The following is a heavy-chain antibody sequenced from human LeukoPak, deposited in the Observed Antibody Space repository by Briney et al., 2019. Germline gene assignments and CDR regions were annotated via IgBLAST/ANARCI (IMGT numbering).Heavy chain of an antibody. V-gene: IGHV3-21*01. CDR1: GFTFSTYS. J-gene: IGHJ4*02. D-gene: IGHD6-13*01. CDR3: ARDPIAAAASGGDY. CDR2: ISVSSNYI. Sequence: GGSLRLSCAASGFTFSTYSMNWVRQAPGKGLEWVSSISVSSNYIYYADSVKGRFTISRDNAKNSLYLQMNSLRAEDTAVYYCARDPIAAAASGGDYWGQGTLVTVSS.